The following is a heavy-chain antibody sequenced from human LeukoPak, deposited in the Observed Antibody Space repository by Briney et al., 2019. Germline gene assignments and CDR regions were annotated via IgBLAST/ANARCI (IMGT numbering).Heavy chain of an antibody. CDR1: GGSISPYY. Sequence: PSETLSLTCTVSGGSISPYYWSWIRQTPGKGLEWIGYILYSGTTTNYNPSLKSRVTISVDTSKNQFSLKLSSVTAVDTAVYYCARVGDWNDLVYWGQGTLVTVSS. CDR2: ILYSGTTT. D-gene: IGHD1-1*01. J-gene: IGHJ4*02. CDR3: ARVGDWNDLVY. V-gene: IGHV4-59*01.